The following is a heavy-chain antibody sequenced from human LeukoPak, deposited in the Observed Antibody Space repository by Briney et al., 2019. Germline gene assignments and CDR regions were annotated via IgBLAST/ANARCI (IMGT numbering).Heavy chain of an antibody. CDR1: GFTFSSYG. V-gene: IGHV3-33*01. D-gene: IGHD6-19*01. CDR3: ARDLVQSSGWSGD. CDR2: IWCDGSNK. J-gene: IGHJ4*02. Sequence: QSGGSLRLSCAASGFTFSSYGMHWVRQAPGKGLEWVAVIWCDGSNKYYADSVKGRFTISRDNSKNTLYLQMNSLRAEDTAVYYRARDLVQSSGWSGDWGQGTLVTVSS.